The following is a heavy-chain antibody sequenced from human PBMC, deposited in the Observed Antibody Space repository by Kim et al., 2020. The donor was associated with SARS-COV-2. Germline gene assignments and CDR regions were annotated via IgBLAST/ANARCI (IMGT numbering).Heavy chain of an antibody. J-gene: IGHJ4*02. Sequence: GGSLRLSCAASGFTFSNAWMSWVRQAPGKGLEWVGRIKSKTDGGTTDYAAPVKGRFTISRDDSKNTLYLQMNSLKTEDTAVYYCTTDISSRVVQLPLRLFFAYWGQGTLVTVSS. CDR2: IKSKTDGGTT. D-gene: IGHD3-3*01. V-gene: IGHV3-15*01. CDR1: GFTFSNAW. CDR3: TTDISSRVVQLPLRLFFAY.